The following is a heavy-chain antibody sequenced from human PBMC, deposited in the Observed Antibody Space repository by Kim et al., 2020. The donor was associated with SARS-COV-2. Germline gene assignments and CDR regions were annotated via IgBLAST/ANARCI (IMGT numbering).Heavy chain of an antibody. J-gene: IGHJ4*02. CDR3: AGGGWRWLQKGVFDY. V-gene: IGHV4-59*09. Sequence: PYLNSRVTISVDTSKNQLSLKLSSVTAADTAVYYCAGGGWRWLQKGVFDYWGQGTLVTVSS. D-gene: IGHD2-21*01.